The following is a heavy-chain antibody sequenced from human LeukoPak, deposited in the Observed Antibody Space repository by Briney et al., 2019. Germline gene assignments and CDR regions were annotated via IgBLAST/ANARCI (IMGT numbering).Heavy chain of an antibody. J-gene: IGHJ4*02. Sequence: GGSLRLSCAASGFTVSTNYMSWVRQAPGKGLEWVAVMYSGGSTYYADSVEGRFTISRHNSKNTLYLDINSLRPDDTAVYYCGRGGADYNPFDYWGQGTLVTVSS. CDR1: GFTVSTNY. V-gene: IGHV3-53*04. CDR3: GRGGADYNPFDY. CDR2: MYSGGST. D-gene: IGHD4-11*01.